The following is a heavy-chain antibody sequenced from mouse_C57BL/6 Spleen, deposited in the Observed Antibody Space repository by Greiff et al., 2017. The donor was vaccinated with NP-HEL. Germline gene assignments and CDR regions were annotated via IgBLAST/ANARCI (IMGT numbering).Heavy chain of an antibody. CDR3: ARRNYGSSPSWFAY. Sequence: EVQLQQSGPELVKPGASVKIPCKASGYTFTDYNMDWVKQSHGKSLEWIGDINPNNGGTIYNQKFKGKATLTVDKSSSTAYMELRSLTSEDTAVYYCARRNYGSSPSWFAYWGQGTLVTVSA. CDR2: INPNNGGT. J-gene: IGHJ3*01. D-gene: IGHD1-1*01. V-gene: IGHV1-18*01. CDR1: GYTFTDYN.